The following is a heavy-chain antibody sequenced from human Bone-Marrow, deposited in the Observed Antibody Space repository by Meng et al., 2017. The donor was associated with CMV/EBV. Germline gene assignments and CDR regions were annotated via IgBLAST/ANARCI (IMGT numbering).Heavy chain of an antibody. J-gene: IGHJ3*02. Sequence: GESLKISCAASGFTFSSYAMHWVRQAPGKGLEWVAVISYDGSNKYYVDSVKGRFTISRDNAKNSLYLQMNSLRAEDTAVYYCARGPGYCSSTSCSGHAFDIWGQGTMVTVSS. CDR3: ARGPGYCSSTSCSGHAFDI. D-gene: IGHD2-2*01. CDR1: GFTFSSYA. V-gene: IGHV3-30-3*01. CDR2: ISYDGSNK.